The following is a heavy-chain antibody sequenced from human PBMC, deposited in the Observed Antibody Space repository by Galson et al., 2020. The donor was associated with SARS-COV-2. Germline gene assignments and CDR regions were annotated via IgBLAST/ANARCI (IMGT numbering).Heavy chain of an antibody. J-gene: IGHJ6*02. CDR1: GFTFSSYA. Sequence: GESLKISCAASGFTFSSYAMHWVRQAPGKGLEWVAVISYDGSNKYYADSVKGRFTISRDNSKNTLYLQMNSLRAEDTAVYYCARARGGGYYYYGMDVWGQGTTVTVSS. CDR2: ISYDGSNK. D-gene: IGHD3-10*01. V-gene: IGHV3-30-3*01. CDR3: ARARGGGYYYYGMDV.